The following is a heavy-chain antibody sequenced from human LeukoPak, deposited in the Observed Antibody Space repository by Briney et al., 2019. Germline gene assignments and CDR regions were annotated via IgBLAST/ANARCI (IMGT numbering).Heavy chain of an antibody. D-gene: IGHD1-26*01. V-gene: IGHV1-46*01. Sequence: ASVKVSCKASGYTFTSYYMHWVRQAPGQGLAWMGIINPSGGSTSYAQKFQGRVTMTRDTSTSTVYMELSSLRSEDTAVYYCARSGIVGATAGVFDYWGQGTLVTVSS. CDR2: INPSGGST. CDR3: ARSGIVGATAGVFDY. J-gene: IGHJ4*02. CDR1: GYTFTSYY.